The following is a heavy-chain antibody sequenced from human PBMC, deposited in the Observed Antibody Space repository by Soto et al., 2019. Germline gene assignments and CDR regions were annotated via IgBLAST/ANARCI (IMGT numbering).Heavy chain of an antibody. CDR1: GGSFSGYY. J-gene: IGHJ6*02. V-gene: IGHV4-34*01. Sequence: SETLSLTCAVYGGSFSGYYWSWIRQPPGKGLEWIGEINHSGSTNYNPSLKSRVTISVDTSKNQFSLKLSSVTAADTAVYYCARGRKQNFIAAPRGYYYGMDVWGQGTTGTSP. D-gene: IGHD6-13*01. CDR2: INHSGST. CDR3: ARGRKQNFIAAPRGYYYGMDV.